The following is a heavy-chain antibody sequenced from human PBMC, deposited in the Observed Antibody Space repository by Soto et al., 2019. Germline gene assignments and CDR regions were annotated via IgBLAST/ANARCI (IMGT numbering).Heavy chain of an antibody. Sequence: QVQLVQSGAEVKNPGASVKVSCKASGYTFTNYGISWVRQAPGQGLEWMGWISVYYGSTKYAQKVQGRVTMTRDTXTSTVYMELRGLRADDTAVYYCVREGGDSSGYYFQYWGQGTLVTASS. V-gene: IGHV1-18*04. CDR1: GYTFTNYG. D-gene: IGHD3-22*01. J-gene: IGHJ1*01. CDR2: ISVYYGST. CDR3: VREGGDSSGYYFQY.